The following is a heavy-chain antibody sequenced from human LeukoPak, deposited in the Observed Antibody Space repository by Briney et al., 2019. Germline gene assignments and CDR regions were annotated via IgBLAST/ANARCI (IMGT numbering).Heavy chain of an antibody. J-gene: IGHJ4*02. CDR3: ARLPGTTLMGEYYFDY. D-gene: IGHD3-16*01. V-gene: IGHV4-39*01. CDR1: GGSISSSNYY. CDR2: IYYSGTT. Sequence: PSETLSLTCTVSGGSISSSNYYWGWVRQPPGKGLEWIGSIYYSGTTYYNPSLKSRVTISIDTSKNQFSLRLTSVTAADTAIYYCARLPGTTLMGEYYFDYWCQGTLVTVSS.